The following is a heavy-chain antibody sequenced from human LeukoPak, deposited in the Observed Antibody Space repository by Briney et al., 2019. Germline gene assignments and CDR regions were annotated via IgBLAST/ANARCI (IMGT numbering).Heavy chain of an antibody. CDR1: GFTFSNCG. CDR2: IWFDGSNK. J-gene: IGHJ4*02. Sequence: PGGSLRLSSASSGFTFSNCGMFWVRQAPGKGLEWLAIIWFDGSNKYYADSVKDRFTISRDNSKNTLYLQMNSLRAEDTAVYSCARVRITTSYFYADYRGQGILVTVSS. D-gene: IGHD2-2*01. V-gene: IGHV3-33*08. CDR3: ARVRITTSYFYADY.